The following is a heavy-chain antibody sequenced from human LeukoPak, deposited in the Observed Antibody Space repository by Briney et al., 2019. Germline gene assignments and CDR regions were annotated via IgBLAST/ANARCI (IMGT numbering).Heavy chain of an antibody. CDR1: GYTFTSYW. CDR3: ARHPRHFDALTRRDYYYYMDV. CDR2: IYPGDSDT. Sequence: GESLKISCKGSGYTFTSYWIGWVRQMPGKGLEWMGIIYPGDSDTRYSPSFQGQVTISADKSISTAYLQWSSLKASDTAMYYCARHPRHFDALTRRDYYYYMDVWGKGTTVTVSS. D-gene: IGHD3-9*01. V-gene: IGHV5-51*01. J-gene: IGHJ6*03.